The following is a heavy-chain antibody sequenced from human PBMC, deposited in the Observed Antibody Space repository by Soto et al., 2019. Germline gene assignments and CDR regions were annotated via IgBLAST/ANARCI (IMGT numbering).Heavy chain of an antibody. D-gene: IGHD2-15*01. Sequence: SETLSLTCTVSGGSISPFYWSWVRQPPGKGQEWIGYLYYSGNTNYNPSLKSRVTISVDASKNQVSLRLTSVTAADTAVYYCARVGGVAARTFDYWGQGTVVTVSS. J-gene: IGHJ4*02. CDR2: LYYSGNT. V-gene: IGHV4-59*01. CDR1: GGSISPFY. CDR3: ARVGGVAARTFDY.